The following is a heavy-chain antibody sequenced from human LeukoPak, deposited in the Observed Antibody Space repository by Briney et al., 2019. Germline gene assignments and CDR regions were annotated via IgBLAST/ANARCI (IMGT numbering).Heavy chain of an antibody. D-gene: IGHD3-10*01. J-gene: IGHJ4*02. CDR3: ARGDLFLWLGDENYYFDY. V-gene: IGHV5-51*01. CDR1: GYSFTSYW. Sequence: GESLKISCKGSGYSFTSYWIGWVRQMPGRGLEWMGIIYPGDSDTRYSPSFQGQVTISADKSISTAYLQWSSLKASDTAMYYCARGDLFLWLGDENYYFDYWGQGTLVTVSS. CDR2: IYPGDSDT.